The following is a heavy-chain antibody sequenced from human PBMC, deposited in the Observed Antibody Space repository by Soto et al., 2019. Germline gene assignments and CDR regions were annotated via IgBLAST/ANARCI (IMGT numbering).Heavy chain of an antibody. V-gene: IGHV1-58*01. J-gene: IGHJ4*02. CDR2: IVVGSGNT. CDR1: GFTFTSSA. Sequence: SGKVSCKASGFTFTSSAVQWVRQARGQRLEWIGWIVVGSGNTNFAQKFQERVTFTRDMSTATAYMELSSLRSEDTAVYYCAGGPKYYDSLWGQGTLVTVSS. D-gene: IGHD3-3*01. CDR3: AGGPKYYDSL.